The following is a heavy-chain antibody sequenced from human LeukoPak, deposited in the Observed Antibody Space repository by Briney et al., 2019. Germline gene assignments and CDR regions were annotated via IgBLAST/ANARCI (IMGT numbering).Heavy chain of an antibody. V-gene: IGHV4-4*09. CDR1: GGSISGFY. CDR2: THISGNS. J-gene: IGHJ3*02. CDR3: ARHTQYGDYNPLNM. D-gene: IGHD4-17*01. Sequence: PSETLSLTCTVSGGSISGFYWSWLRQPPGNELEWIAYTHISGNSGYYPSLQSRVTISLDTSKNQFSLRLTSVTAADTAVYYCARHTQYGDYNPLNMWGQGTLVTVSA.